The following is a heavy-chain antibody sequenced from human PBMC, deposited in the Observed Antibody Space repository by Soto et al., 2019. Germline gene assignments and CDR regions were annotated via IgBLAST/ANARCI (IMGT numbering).Heavy chain of an antibody. CDR3: AKGENSGSYPYYYYYYGMDV. CDR2: ISGSGGST. J-gene: IGHJ6*02. D-gene: IGHD1-26*01. CDR1: GFTFSSYA. V-gene: IGHV3-23*01. Sequence: EVQLLESGGGLVQPGGSLRLSCAASGFTFSSYAMSWVRQAPGKGLEWVSAISGSGGSTYYADSVKGRFTISRDNSKNTPYLQMNSLRAEDTAVYYCAKGENSGSYPYYYYYYGMDVWGQGTTVTVSS.